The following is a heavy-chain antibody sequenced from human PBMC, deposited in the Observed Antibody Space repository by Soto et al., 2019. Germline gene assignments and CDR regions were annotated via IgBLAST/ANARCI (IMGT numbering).Heavy chain of an antibody. CDR2: INHSGST. V-gene: IGHV4-34*01. J-gene: IGHJ4*02. D-gene: IGHD5-18*01. Sequence: PSETLSLTCAVYGGSFSGYYWSWIRQPPGKGLEWIGEINHSGSTNYNPSLKSRVTISVDTSKNQFSLKLSSVTAADTAVYYCARGPRGYSYGKNFDYWGQGTLVTVSS. CDR3: ARGPRGYSYGKNFDY. CDR1: GGSFSGYY.